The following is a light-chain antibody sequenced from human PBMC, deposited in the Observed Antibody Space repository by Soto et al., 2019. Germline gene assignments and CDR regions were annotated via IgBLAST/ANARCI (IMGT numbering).Light chain of an antibody. J-gene: IGKJ2*01. CDR1: QTISSSY. CDR2: GAS. CDR3: HHYDSPPPKYT. V-gene: IGKV3-20*01. Sequence: EIVLTQSPGTLSLSPGERATLSCRASQTISSSYLAWYQQKPGQAPRLLIFGASSRATDIPDRFSGSGSGTTFTLTISRLQPEDFAVNYCHHYDSPPPKYTCGQGTKLEIK.